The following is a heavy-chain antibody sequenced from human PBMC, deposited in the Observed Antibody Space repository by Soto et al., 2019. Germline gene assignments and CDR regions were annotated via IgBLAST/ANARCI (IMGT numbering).Heavy chain of an antibody. Sequence: QVQLVESGGGVVQPGRSLRLSCAASGFTFSSYGMHWVRQAPGKGLEWVAVISYDGSNKYYADSVKGRFTISRDNSKNPLYLQMNSLRAEDKAVYYCAKFDYHFDYWGQGTLVTVSS. CDR3: AKFDYHFDY. CDR1: GFTFSSYG. CDR2: ISYDGSNK. D-gene: IGHD3-9*01. V-gene: IGHV3-30*18. J-gene: IGHJ4*02.